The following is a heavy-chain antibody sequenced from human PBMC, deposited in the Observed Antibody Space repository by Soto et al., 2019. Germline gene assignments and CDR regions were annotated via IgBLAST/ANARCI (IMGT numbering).Heavy chain of an antibody. CDR2: INHSGST. J-gene: IGHJ5*02. V-gene: IGHV4-34*01. Sequence: SETLSLTCAVYGGSFSGYYWSWIRQPPGKGLEWIGEINHSGSTNYNPSLKSRVTISVDTSKNQFSLKLSPVTAADTAVYYCARGPPVYCSSTSCYNWFEPRGQGTRVTVSS. CDR3: ARGPPVYCSSTSCYNWFEP. D-gene: IGHD2-2*01. CDR1: GGSFSGYY.